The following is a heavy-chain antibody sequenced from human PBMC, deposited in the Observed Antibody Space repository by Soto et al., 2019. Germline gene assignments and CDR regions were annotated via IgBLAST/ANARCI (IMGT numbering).Heavy chain of an antibody. CDR2: ISYDGSNK. CDR3: AREGGYYDSSGYYGAIAFDI. CDR1: GFTFSSYA. J-gene: IGHJ3*02. Sequence: QVRLVESGGGVVQPGRSLRLSCAASGFTFSSYAMHWVRQAPGKGLEWVAVISYDGSNKYYADSVKGRFTISRDNSKNTLYLQMNSLRAEDTAVYYCAREGGYYDSSGYYGAIAFDIWGQGTMVTVSS. D-gene: IGHD3-22*01. V-gene: IGHV3-30-3*01.